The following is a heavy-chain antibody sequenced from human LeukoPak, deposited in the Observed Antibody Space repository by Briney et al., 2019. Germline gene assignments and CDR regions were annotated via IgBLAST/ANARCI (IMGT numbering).Heavy chain of an antibody. Sequence: GSSLRLACAASGFTLNAYAMQWVRQDPGKGMEWASGISWDLGSIDYADTVKARFTISRDTANNYLSLQMNSLRAEDTAFYYCAKRAGYSGRYSPNWYFDLWGRSTLVTVSS. CDR1: GFTLNAYA. D-gene: IGHD1-26*01. CDR3: AKRAGYSGRYSPNWYFDL. V-gene: IGHV3-9*01. J-gene: IGHJ2*01. CDR2: ISWDLGSI.